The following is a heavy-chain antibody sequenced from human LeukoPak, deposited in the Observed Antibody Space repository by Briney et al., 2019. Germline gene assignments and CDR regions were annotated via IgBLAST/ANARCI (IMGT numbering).Heavy chain of an antibody. CDR3: ARRYYDFWSGYYRTFDY. Sequence: PSETLSLTCAVYGGSFSGYYWSWIRQPPGKGLEWIGEINHSGSTNYNPSLKSRVTISVDTSKNQFSLKLSSVTAADTAVYYCARRYYDFWSGYYRTFDYWGQGTLVTVSS. V-gene: IGHV4-34*01. J-gene: IGHJ4*02. CDR1: GGSFSGYY. D-gene: IGHD3-3*01. CDR2: INHSGST.